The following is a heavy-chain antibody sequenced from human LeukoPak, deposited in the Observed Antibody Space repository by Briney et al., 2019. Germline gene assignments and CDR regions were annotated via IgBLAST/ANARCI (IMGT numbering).Heavy chain of an antibody. CDR2: IKHGGFT. CDR1: GGSLCGFN. J-gene: IGHJ4*02. V-gene: IGHV4-34*01. CDR3: AIGLGEGYPDY. D-gene: IGHD5-24*01. Sequence: PLETLSLTRAVPGGSLCGFNWTWMRQPPGKELEWIGEIKHGGFTSYHPPLMSRVTMSEDTSNNQFSLKLTSVTAADTAVYYCAIGLGEGYPDYWGPGTLVTVSS.